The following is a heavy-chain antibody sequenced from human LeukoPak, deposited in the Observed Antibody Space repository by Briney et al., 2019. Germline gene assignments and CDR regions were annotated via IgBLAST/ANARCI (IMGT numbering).Heavy chain of an antibody. CDR1: GYTFTSYG. V-gene: IGHV1-18*01. CDR2: ISAYNGNT. D-gene: IGHD3-3*01. CDR3: AKTNDFWSGYPFDY. J-gene: IGHJ4*02. Sequence: ASVKVSCKASGYTFTSYGISWVRQAPGQGLEWMGWISAYNGNTNYAQKLQGRVTMTTDTSTSTAYMELRSLRSDDTAVYYCAKTNDFWSGYPFDYWGQGTLVTVSS.